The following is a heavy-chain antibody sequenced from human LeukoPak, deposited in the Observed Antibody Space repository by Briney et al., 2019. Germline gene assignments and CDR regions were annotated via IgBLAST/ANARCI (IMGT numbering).Heavy chain of an antibody. Sequence: GGSLRLSCAASGFTFSSDSMNWVRQAPGKGLEWVSSISSSSSYTYYADSVKGRFTISRDNAKNSLYLQMNSLRAEDTAVYYCARDPYYDFWSGYPYFDYWGQGTLVTVSS. D-gene: IGHD3-3*01. CDR2: ISSSSSYT. CDR1: GFTFSSDS. V-gene: IGHV3-21*01. CDR3: ARDPYYDFWSGYPYFDY. J-gene: IGHJ4*02.